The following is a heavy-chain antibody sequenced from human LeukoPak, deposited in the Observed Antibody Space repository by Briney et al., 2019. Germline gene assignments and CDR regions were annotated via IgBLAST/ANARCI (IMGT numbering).Heavy chain of an antibody. Sequence: GEFLQISCKGSGYSFSSYWIAWVRQLPGKGLEWMGVIYPRDSRTTYSPSFQDQVTISADKSISTAYLQWTSPKASDTAMYYCARHLSDITSSPNYWGPGTLVTVSS. D-gene: IGHD2-2*01. CDR2: IYPRDSRT. J-gene: IGHJ4*02. V-gene: IGHV5-51*01. CDR3: ARHLSDITSSPNY. CDR1: GYSFSSYW.